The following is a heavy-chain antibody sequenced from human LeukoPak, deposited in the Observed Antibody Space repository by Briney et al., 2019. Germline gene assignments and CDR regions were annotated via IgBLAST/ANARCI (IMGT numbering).Heavy chain of an antibody. J-gene: IGHJ6*03. V-gene: IGHV3-30*02. CDR3: ARDLNGLGGSVTQRYYYYYMDV. CDR1: GFTFSSYG. CDR2: IRYDGSNK. D-gene: IGHD3-10*01. Sequence: QTGGSLRLSCAASGFTFSSYGMHWVRQAPGKGLEWVAFIRYDGSNKYYADSVKGRFTISRDNSKNTLYLQMNSLRAEDTAVYYCARDLNGLGGSVTQRYYYYYMDVWGKGTTVTVSS.